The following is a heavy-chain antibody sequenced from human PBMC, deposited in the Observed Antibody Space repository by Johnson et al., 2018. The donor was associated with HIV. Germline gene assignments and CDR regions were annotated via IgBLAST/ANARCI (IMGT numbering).Heavy chain of an antibody. V-gene: IGHV3-7*01. Sequence: VQLVESGGGLVQPGGSLRLSCAASGFIFSSYWMSWVRQAPGKGLEWVANIKQDGSEKYYEDSVEGRSTISRDNSRNTLSLELSNLRSDDTAVYYCAKAQRNYRGALDVWGQGTLVTVSS. J-gene: IGHJ3*01. D-gene: IGHD1-7*01. CDR2: IKQDGSEK. CDR1: GFIFSSYW. CDR3: AKAQRNYRGALDV.